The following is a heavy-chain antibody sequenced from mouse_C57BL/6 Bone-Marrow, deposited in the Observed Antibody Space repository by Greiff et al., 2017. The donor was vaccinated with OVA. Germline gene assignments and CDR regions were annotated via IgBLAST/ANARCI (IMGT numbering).Heavy chain of an antibody. D-gene: IGHD1-1*01. V-gene: IGHV1-72*01. CDR3: ARGEFGFITTVVAPFAY. CDR2: IDPNSGGT. CDR1: GYTFTSYW. Sequence: VQLQQPGAELVKPGASVKLSCKASGYTFTSYWMHWVKQRPGRGLEWIGRIDPNSGGTKYNEKFKSKATLTVDKPSSTAYMQLSSLTSEDSAVYYCARGEFGFITTVVAPFAYWGQGTLVTVSA. J-gene: IGHJ3*01.